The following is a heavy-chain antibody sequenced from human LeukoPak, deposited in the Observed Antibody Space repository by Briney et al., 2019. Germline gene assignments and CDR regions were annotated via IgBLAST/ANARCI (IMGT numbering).Heavy chain of an antibody. CDR3: ARDPYGSGSFDP. CDR2: IRYDGSNK. J-gene: IGHJ5*02. Sequence: GGSLRLSCAASGFTFSSYGMHWVRQAPGKGLEWVAFIRYDGSNKYYADSVKGRFTISRDNSKNSLYLQMNSLRAEDTAVYYCARDPYGSGSFDPWGQGTLVTVSS. D-gene: IGHD3-10*01. V-gene: IGHV3-30*02. CDR1: GFTFSSYG.